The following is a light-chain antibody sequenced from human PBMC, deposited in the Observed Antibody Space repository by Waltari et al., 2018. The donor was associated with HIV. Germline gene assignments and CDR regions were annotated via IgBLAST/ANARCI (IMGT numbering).Light chain of an antibody. CDR3: QQYNNWPPRYT. V-gene: IGKV3-15*01. CDR2: GAP. Sequence: EIVMTQSPATLPVSPGERATLSCRASQSVSSNVAWYQQKPGQPPRLLIYGAPTRATGIPARFSGSGSGTEFTLTISSLQSEDFAVYYCQQYNNWPPRYTFGQGTKLEIK. J-gene: IGKJ2*01. CDR1: QSVSSN.